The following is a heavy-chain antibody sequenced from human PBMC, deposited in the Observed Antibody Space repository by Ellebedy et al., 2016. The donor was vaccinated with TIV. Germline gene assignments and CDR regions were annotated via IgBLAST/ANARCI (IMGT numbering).Heavy chain of an antibody. CDR3: AREHMTSTGSPLDY. Sequence: GESLKISCTASGFTFRNYGIHWVRQAPGKGLEWVTIITYDGSEIDYANSVKGRFIISRDNSKNTVYLQMNSLGAEDTAVYYCAREHMTSTGSPLDYWGQGTLVTVSS. J-gene: IGHJ4*02. D-gene: IGHD1-1*01. CDR1: GFTFRNYG. CDR2: ITYDGSEI. V-gene: IGHV3-30*03.